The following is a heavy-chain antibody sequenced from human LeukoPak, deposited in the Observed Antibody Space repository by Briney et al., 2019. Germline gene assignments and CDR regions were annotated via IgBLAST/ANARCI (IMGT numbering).Heavy chain of an antibody. Sequence: PGGSLRLSCVASGLPIADFAMHWVRQAPGKGLEWVSLISGDGVSTFYAGSVKGRFSISRDNSKNSLYLEMNSLGTEDAAMYYCAKESGKFDYWGQGTLVAVSS. CDR1: GLPIADFA. CDR2: ISGDGVST. J-gene: IGHJ4*02. CDR3: AKESGKFDY. V-gene: IGHV3-43*02.